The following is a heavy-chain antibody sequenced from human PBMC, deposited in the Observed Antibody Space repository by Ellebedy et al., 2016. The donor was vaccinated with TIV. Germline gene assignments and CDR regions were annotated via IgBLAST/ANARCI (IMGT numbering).Heavy chain of an antibody. Sequence: ASVKVSCKASGYTFTSYGISWVRQAPGQGLEWMGWISAYNGNTNYAQKLQGRVTMTTDTSTSTAYMELSSLRSEDTAVYYCARVVDIVAPRGWFDPWGQGTLVTVSS. CDR2: ISAYNGNT. J-gene: IGHJ5*02. CDR1: GYTFTSYG. CDR3: ARVVDIVAPRGWFDP. D-gene: IGHD5-12*01. V-gene: IGHV1-18*04.